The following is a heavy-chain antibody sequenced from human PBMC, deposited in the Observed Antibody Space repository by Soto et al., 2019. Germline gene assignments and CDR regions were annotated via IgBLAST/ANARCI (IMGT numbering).Heavy chain of an antibody. Sequence: GWSLRLSCAASGFTFSSYAMHWVRQAPGKGLEWVAVISYDGSNKYYADSVKGRFTISRDNSKNTLYLQMNSLRAEDTAVYYCARDGEDYYYYVMAVWGQGTTVTVSS. J-gene: IGHJ6*02. CDR2: ISYDGSNK. V-gene: IGHV3-30-3*01. CDR1: GFTFSSYA. CDR3: ARDGEDYYYYVMAV.